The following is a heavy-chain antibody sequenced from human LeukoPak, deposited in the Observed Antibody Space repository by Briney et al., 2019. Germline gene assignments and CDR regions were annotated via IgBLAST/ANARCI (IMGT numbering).Heavy chain of an antibody. CDR1: GFIVNSYA. Sequence: GGSLRLSCAASGFIVNSYAMGWVRQAPGKGLAWGSLIYSDGVTQYADSVKGRFTISRDNSKNTLYLQMNSLRDEDTAVYFCARDRAEGKTWVEFDPWGQGTLVTVSS. CDR2: IYSDGVT. J-gene: IGHJ5*02. CDR3: ARDRAEGKTWVEFDP. V-gene: IGHV3-66*02.